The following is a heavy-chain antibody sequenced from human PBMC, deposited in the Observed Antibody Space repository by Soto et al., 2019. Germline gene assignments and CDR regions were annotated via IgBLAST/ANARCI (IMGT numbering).Heavy chain of an antibody. CDR2: VYHNGYT. Sequence: QVQLQESGPGLVKPSETLSLTCTVSGGSISSYYWSWIRQPPGKGLEWIGYVYHNGYTNYNPSLKSRVTISVDKSTNQFSLKLSSVTAADTAVYYCANGSGGSYFWSFDLWGRGTLVSVSS. D-gene: IGHD3-22*01. CDR1: GGSISSYY. CDR3: ANGSGGSYFWSFDL. J-gene: IGHJ2*01. V-gene: IGHV4-59*01.